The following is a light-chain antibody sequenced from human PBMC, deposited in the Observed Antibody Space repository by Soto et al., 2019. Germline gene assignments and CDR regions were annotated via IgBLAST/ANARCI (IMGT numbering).Light chain of an antibody. CDR1: QSVTSK. V-gene: IGKV3-15*01. CDR3: QQYNNRPPIT. J-gene: IGKJ5*01. CDR2: DAS. Sequence: ETVMTQSPATLSVSPGERVTLSCRASQSVTSKLAWYQQKPGQAPRLLIYDASTRATGIPARFSGSGSGTEFTLTISSLQSEDFAVYYCQQYNNRPPITLGQGTRLEIK.